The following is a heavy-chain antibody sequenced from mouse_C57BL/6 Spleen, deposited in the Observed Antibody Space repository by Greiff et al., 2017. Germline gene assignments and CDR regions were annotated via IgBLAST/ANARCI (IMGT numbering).Heavy chain of an antibody. CDR1: GFNIKDDY. CDR3: TTWDGSSYGGYFDV. D-gene: IGHD1-1*01. Sequence: EVQLQQSGAELVRPGASVKLSCTASGFNIKDDYMHWVKQRPEQGLEWIGWIDPENGDTEYASKFQGKATITADTSSNTAYLQLSSLTSEDTAVYYCTTWDGSSYGGYFDVWGTGTTVTVSS. CDR2: IDPENGDT. J-gene: IGHJ1*03. V-gene: IGHV14-4*01.